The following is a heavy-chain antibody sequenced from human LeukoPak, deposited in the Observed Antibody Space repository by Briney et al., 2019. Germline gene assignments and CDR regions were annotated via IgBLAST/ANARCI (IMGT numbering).Heavy chain of an antibody. D-gene: IGHD3-22*01. V-gene: IGHV3-33*01. CDR2: IWYDGSNK. Sequence: GGSLRLSCAASGFTFSTSGMHWVRQAPGKGLEWVAVIWYDGSNKHYAESVKGRFSISRDNSKSTLYLQMNSLRAEDTAVYYCARARGVSTGYRPIDYWGQGTLVTVSS. CDR1: GFTFSTSG. CDR3: ARARGVSTGYRPIDY. J-gene: IGHJ4*02.